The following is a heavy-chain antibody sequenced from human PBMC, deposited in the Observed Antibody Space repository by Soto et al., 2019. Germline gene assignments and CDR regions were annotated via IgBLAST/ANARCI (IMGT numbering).Heavy chain of an antibody. CDR2: MSYDGRNQ. CDR3: AKGGWYTSSSRSDC. J-gene: IGHJ4*02. CDR1: GFTLSGVD. Sequence: QVQLVESGGGVVQPGTSLRLSCSASGFTLSGVDMHWVRQAPGKGLERVAVMSYDGRNQYYADSVKGRFTVSRDSSKSTLYLQMSSLRTEDAAVYYCAKGGWYTSSSRSDCWGQGTLVTVSS. D-gene: IGHD6-6*01. V-gene: IGHV3-30*18.